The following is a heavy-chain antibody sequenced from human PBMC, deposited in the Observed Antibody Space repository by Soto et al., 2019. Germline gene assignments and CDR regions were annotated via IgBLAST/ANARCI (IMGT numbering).Heavy chain of an antibody. CDR1: GFSFRSYA. CDR2: MSYDGSDK. Sequence: QVQLVESGGGVVQPGRSLRLSCAASGFSFRSYAMHWVRQAPGKGLEWVAVMSYDGSDKDYADSVKGRFTISRDNSKTTLYLQMSSLRAEDTAVYYCARARLDTPALEYWGQGTLVTVSS. D-gene: IGHD2-2*01. J-gene: IGHJ4*02. V-gene: IGHV3-30-3*01. CDR3: ARARLDTPALEY.